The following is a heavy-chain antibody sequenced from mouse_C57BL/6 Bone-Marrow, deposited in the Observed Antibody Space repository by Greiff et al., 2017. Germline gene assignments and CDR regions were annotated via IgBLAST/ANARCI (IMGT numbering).Heavy chain of an antibody. D-gene: IGHD3-3*01. CDR1: GFSFNTYA. CDR3: VRQGTALDY. CDR2: IRSKSNNYAT. Sequence: EVKLMESGGGLVQPKGSLKLSCAASGFSFNTYAMNWVRQAPGKGLEWVARIRSKSNNYATYYADSVKDRFTISRDDSESMLYLQMNNLKTEDTAMYYCVRQGTALDYWGQGTTLTVSS. J-gene: IGHJ2*01. V-gene: IGHV10-1*01.